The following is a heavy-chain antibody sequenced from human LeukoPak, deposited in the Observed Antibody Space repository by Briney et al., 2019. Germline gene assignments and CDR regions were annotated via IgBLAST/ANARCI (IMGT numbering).Heavy chain of an antibody. D-gene: IGHD6-13*01. J-gene: IGHJ3*02. Sequence: SSETLSLTCTVSGYSISSGYYWGWIRQPPGKGLEWIGSIYHSGSTYYNPSLKSRVTISVDTSKNQFSLKLSSVTAADTAVYYCARDLGSSWYRNAFDIWGQGTMVTVSS. CDR2: IYHSGST. V-gene: IGHV4-38-2*02. CDR3: ARDLGSSWYRNAFDI. CDR1: GYSISSGYY.